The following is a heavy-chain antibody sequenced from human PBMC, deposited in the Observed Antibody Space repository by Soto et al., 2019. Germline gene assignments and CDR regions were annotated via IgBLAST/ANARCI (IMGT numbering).Heavy chain of an antibody. D-gene: IGHD6-6*01. Sequence: SETLSLTCAVYGGSFSGYYWSWIRQPPGKGLEWIGEINHSGSTNYNPSLKSRVTISVDTSKNQFSLKLSSVTAADTAVYYCARGTTLLAARPNYYYYMDVWGKGTTVTVSS. CDR1: GGSFSGYY. J-gene: IGHJ6*03. V-gene: IGHV4-34*01. CDR2: INHSGST. CDR3: ARGTTLLAARPNYYYYMDV.